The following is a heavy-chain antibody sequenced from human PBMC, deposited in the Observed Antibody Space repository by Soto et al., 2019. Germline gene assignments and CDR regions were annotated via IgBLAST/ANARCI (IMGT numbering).Heavy chain of an antibody. CDR3: ARDYYGDYILDY. CDR2: ISNTGSTK. Sequence: GGSLRLSCVVSGFSFSDYYMSWIRQAPGKGLEWISYISNTGSTKYYADSVKGRLTISRDNAKNSLYLQMNSLRGEDTAVYYCARDYYGDYILDYWGQGTLVTVSS. D-gene: IGHD4-17*01. J-gene: IGHJ4*02. CDR1: GFSFSDYY. V-gene: IGHV3-11*01.